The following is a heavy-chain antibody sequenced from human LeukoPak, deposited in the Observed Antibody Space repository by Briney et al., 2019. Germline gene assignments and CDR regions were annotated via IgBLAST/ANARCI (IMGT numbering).Heavy chain of an antibody. Sequence: GGSLRLSCAASGFTFSNYWMHWVRQAPGKGLEWVSTISGSGDNTFYADSVKGRFTISRDNAKNTLYLQMNSLRAEDTAVYYCARRDAGSSGWLAFDYWGQGTLVTVSS. CDR1: GFTFSNYW. J-gene: IGHJ4*02. D-gene: IGHD6-25*01. CDR2: ISGSGDNT. CDR3: ARRDAGSSGWLAFDY. V-gene: IGHV3-23*01.